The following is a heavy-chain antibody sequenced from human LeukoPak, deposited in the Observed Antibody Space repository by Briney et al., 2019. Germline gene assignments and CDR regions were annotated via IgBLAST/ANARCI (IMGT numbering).Heavy chain of an antibody. Sequence: ASVKVSCKVSGYTLTELSMHWVRQAPGKGLEWMGGFDPEDGETIYAQKFQGRVTMTRNTSISTAYMELSSLRSEDTAVYYCARVDYGSGSYSIWDYYMDVWGKGTTVTISS. V-gene: IGHV1-24*01. D-gene: IGHD3-10*01. J-gene: IGHJ6*03. CDR1: GYTLTELS. CDR3: ARVDYGSGSYSIWDYYMDV. CDR2: FDPEDGET.